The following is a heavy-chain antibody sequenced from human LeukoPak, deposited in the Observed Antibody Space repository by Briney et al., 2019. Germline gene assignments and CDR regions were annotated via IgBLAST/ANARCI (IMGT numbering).Heavy chain of an antibody. D-gene: IGHD6-19*01. J-gene: IGHJ4*02. CDR2: INHSGST. Sequence: PSETLSLTCAVYAGSFSGYYWTWIRQPPGKGLEWIGEINHSGSTNYNPSLKSRVTMSADTSKNQFSLKLSSVTAADTAVYYCARDISVAGSFLLFDYWGQGTLVTVSS. V-gene: IGHV4-34*01. CDR3: ARDISVAGSFLLFDY. CDR1: AGSFSGYY.